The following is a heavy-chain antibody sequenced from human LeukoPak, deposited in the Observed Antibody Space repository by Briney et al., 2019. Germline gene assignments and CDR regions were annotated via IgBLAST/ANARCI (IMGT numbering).Heavy chain of an antibody. J-gene: IGHJ4*02. Sequence: GGSLRLSCAASGFTFSGYSMNWVRQAPGKGLEWVSSISSSSSCIYYADSVKGRFTISRDNAKNSLYLQMNSLRAEDTAVYYCAREDGSGSYYLYYFDYWGQGTLVTVSS. V-gene: IGHV3-21*01. CDR3: AREDGSGSYYLYYFDY. CDR2: ISSSSSCI. D-gene: IGHD3-10*01. CDR1: GFTFSGYS.